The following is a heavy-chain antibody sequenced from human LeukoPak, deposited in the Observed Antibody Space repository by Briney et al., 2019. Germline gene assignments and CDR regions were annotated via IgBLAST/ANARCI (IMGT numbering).Heavy chain of an antibody. D-gene: IGHD6-13*01. Sequence: GGSLRLSCAASGYTFTSYAMHWVRQAPGQRLEWMGWINAGNGNTKYSQKFQGRVTITRDTSASTAYMELSSLRSEDTAVYYCARDPPFSSSWPLWDIWGQGTMVTVSS. J-gene: IGHJ3*02. CDR1: GYTFTSYA. CDR3: ARDPPFSSSWPLWDI. CDR2: INAGNGNT. V-gene: IGHV1-3*01.